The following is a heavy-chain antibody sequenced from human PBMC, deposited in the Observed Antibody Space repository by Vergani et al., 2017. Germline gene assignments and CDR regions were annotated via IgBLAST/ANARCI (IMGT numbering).Heavy chain of an antibody. V-gene: IGHV4-34*01. Sequence: QVQLQQWGAGLLKPSETLSLTCAVYGGSFSGYYWSWIRQPPGKGLEWIGEINHSGSTNYNPSLKSRVTISVDTSKNQFSLKLSSVTAADTAVYYCARGGRVYDFLSGSIDYRGQGTLVTVSS. CDR1: GGSFSGYY. CDR3: ARGGRVYDFLSGSIDY. CDR2: INHSGST. D-gene: IGHD3-3*01. J-gene: IGHJ4*02.